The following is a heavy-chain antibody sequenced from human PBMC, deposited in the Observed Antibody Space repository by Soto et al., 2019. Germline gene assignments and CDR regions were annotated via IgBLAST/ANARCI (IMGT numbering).Heavy chain of an antibody. Sequence: QVQLVQSGAEVKKPGASVKVSCMASGYTFVSYYMHWVRQAPGQGLEWMGIINPSGGSTNYARKFQGRVTITKDTSTSTVYMELSSLRSEDTAVYYCARDSWSSGWRRGFFDYWGQGTPVTVSS. CDR2: INPSGGST. V-gene: IGHV1-46*01. J-gene: IGHJ4*02. CDR3: ARDSWSSGWRRGFFDY. CDR1: GYTFVSYY. D-gene: IGHD6-19*01.